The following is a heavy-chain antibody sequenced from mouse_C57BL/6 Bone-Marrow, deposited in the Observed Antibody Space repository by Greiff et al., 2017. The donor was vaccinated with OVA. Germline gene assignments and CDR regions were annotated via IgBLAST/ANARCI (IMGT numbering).Heavy chain of an antibody. CDR1: GYTFTSYW. Sequence: QVQLQQPGAELVKPGASVKLSCKASGYTFTSYWMQWVKQRPGQGLVWIGEIDPSDSYTNYNQKFKGKATLTVDTSSSTAYMQLSSLTSEDSAVYDCARADGCPWFAYWGQGTLVTVSA. CDR3: ARADGCPWFAY. J-gene: IGHJ3*01. V-gene: IGHV1-50*01. CDR2: IDPSDSYT. D-gene: IGHD2-3*01.